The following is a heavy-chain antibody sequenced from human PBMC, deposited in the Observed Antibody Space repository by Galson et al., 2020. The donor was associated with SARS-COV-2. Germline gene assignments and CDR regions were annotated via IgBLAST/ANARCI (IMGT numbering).Heavy chain of an antibody. V-gene: IGHV3-23*01. D-gene: IGHD3-10*01. CDR3: AKSGLGTASQRITMVRGVILFDY. CDR1: GFTFSSYA. J-gene: IGHJ4*02. CDR2: ISGSGGST. Sequence: TGGSLRLSCAASGFTFSSYAMSWVRQAPGKGLEWVSAISGSGGSTYYADSVKGRFTISRDNSKNTLYLQMNSLRAEDTAVYYCAKSGLGTASQRITMVRGVILFDYWGQGTLVTVSS.